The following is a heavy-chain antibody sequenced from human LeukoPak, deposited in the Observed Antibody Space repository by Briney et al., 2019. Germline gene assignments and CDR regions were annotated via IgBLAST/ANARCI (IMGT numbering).Heavy chain of an antibody. CDR2: ISYDGSNK. V-gene: IGHV3-30-3*01. D-gene: IGHD5-12*01. Sequence: GGSLRLSCAASGFTFSSYVMHWVRQAPGKGLEWVAVISYDGSNKYYADSVKGRFTISRDNSKNTLYLQMNSLRAEDTAVYYCARDPDPVIVATINIDYWGQGTLVTVSS. CDR3: ARDPDPVIVATINIDY. CDR1: GFTFSSYV. J-gene: IGHJ4*02.